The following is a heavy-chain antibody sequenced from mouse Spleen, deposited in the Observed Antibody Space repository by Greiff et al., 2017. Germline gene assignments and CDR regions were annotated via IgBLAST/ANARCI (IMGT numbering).Heavy chain of an antibody. J-gene: IGHJ1*01. Sequence: EVQLVESGGGLVKPGGSLKLSCAASGFTFSSYAMSWVRQTPEKRLEWVAAINSNGGSTYYPDTVKDRFTISRDNAKNTLYLQMSSLRSEDTALYYCARRGYGAYWYFDVWGAGTTVTVSS. V-gene: IGHV5-6-2*01. CDR3: ARRGYGAYWYFDV. CDR1: GFTFSSYA. CDR2: INSNGGST. D-gene: IGHD1-1*02.